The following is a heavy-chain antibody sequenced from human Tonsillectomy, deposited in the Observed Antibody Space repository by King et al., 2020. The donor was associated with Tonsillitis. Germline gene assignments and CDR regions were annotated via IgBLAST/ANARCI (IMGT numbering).Heavy chain of an antibody. CDR1: GFTFSSYA. Sequence: VQLVESGGGLVQPGGSLRLSCAASGFTFSSYAMSWVRQAPGKGLEWVSAISGSGGSTYYADSVKGRFTISRDNSKNTLYLQMNSLRAEDTAVYYCAKVNMVRGVIKNYYYYYGLDVWGQGTTVTVSS. V-gene: IGHV3-23*04. CDR3: AKVNMVRGVIKNYYYYYGLDV. D-gene: IGHD3-10*01. J-gene: IGHJ6*02. CDR2: ISGSGGST.